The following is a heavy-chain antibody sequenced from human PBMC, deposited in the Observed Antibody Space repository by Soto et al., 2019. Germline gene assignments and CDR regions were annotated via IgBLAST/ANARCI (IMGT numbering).Heavy chain of an antibody. J-gene: IGHJ3*02. Sequence: VASVKVSCKASGYTFTSYAMHWVRQAPGQRLEWMGWINAGNGNTKYSQKFQGRVTITRDTSASTAYMELSSLRSEDTAVYYCARDPYSSGWHHDAFDIWGQGTMVTVSS. CDR3: ARDPYSSGWHHDAFDI. CDR2: INAGNGNT. V-gene: IGHV1-3*01. D-gene: IGHD6-19*01. CDR1: GYTFTSYA.